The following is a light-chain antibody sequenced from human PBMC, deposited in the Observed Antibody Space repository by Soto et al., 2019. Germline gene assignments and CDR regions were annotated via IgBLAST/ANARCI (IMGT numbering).Light chain of an antibody. CDR3: SSYTSSSTPVV. CDR2: EVS. Sequence: QSALTQPDSVSGSPGQSSTISCTGTSSDVGGYNYVSWYQQHPGKAPKLMIYEVSNRPSGVSNRFSGSKSGNTASLTISGRQAEDEADYYCSSYTSSSTPVVFGGGTKLTVI. CDR1: SSDVGGYNY. V-gene: IGLV2-14*01. J-gene: IGLJ2*01.